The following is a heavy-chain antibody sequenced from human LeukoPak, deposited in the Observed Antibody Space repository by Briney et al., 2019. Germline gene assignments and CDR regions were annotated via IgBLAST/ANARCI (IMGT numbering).Heavy chain of an antibody. V-gene: IGHV4-4*07. D-gene: IGHD1-26*01. Sequence: SETLSLTCTVSGGSISSYYWSWIRQPAGKGLEWIGRIYTSGSTNYNPSLKSRVTMSVDTSKNQFSLKPSSVTAADTAVYYCAGGEWELFLDYWGQGTLVTVSS. J-gene: IGHJ4*02. CDR1: GGSISSYY. CDR3: AGGEWELFLDY. CDR2: IYTSGST.